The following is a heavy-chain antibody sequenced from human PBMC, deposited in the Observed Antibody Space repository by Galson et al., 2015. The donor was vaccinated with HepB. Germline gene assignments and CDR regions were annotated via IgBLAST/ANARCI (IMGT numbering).Heavy chain of an antibody. CDR1: GFTFSSYA. J-gene: IGHJ4*02. CDR3: ARDSHRTGTTNFDY. V-gene: IGHV3-30*04. Sequence: SLRLSCAASGFTFSSYAMHWVRQAPGKGLEWVAVISYDGSNKYYADSVKGRFTISRDNSKNTLYLQMNSLRAEDTAVYYCARDSHRTGTTNFDYWGQGTLVTVSS. CDR2: ISYDGSNK. D-gene: IGHD1-1*01.